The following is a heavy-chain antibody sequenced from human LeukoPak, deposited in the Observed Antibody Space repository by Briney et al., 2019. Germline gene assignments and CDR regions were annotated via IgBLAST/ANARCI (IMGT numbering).Heavy chain of an antibody. V-gene: IGHV4-59*08. Sequence: SETLSLTCTVSGGSISSYYWSWIRQPPGKGLEWIGYIYYSGSTNYNPSLKSRVTISVDMSKNQFSLKLSSVTAADTAVYYCARGIAVAGTGQLIDYWGQGTLVTVSS. D-gene: IGHD6-19*01. CDR3: ARGIAVAGTGQLIDY. CDR2: IYYSGST. CDR1: GGSISSYY. J-gene: IGHJ4*02.